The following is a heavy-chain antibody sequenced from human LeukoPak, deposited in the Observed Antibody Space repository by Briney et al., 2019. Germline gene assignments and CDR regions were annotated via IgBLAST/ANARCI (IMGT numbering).Heavy chain of an antibody. V-gene: IGHV1-18*01. CDR2: ISTYNGNT. J-gene: IGHJ3*02. CDR1: GYMFTILG. D-gene: IGHD6-19*01. CDR3: ARDAPQWRNVFDI. Sequence: AASVKVSCKASGYMFTILGISWVRQAPGQGLEWMGWISTYNGNTNYAQKYRGRVTMTTDTSTSTVYMELRSLRSDDTAVYYCARDAPQWRNVFDIWGQGTMVTVSS.